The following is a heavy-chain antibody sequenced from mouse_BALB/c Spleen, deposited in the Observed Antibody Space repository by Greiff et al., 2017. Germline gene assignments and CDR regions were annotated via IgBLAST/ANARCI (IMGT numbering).Heavy chain of an antibody. D-gene: IGHD2-14*01. CDR2: INPGSGGT. Sequence: QVQLQQSGAELVRPGTSVKVSCKASGYAFTNYLIEWVKQRPGQGLEWIGVINPGSGGTNYNEKFKGKATLTADKSSSTAYMQLSSLTSDDSAVYFCARGEYDGLFAYWGQGTLVTVSA. V-gene: IGHV1-54*01. CDR3: ARGEYDGLFAY. CDR1: GYAFTNYL. J-gene: IGHJ3*01.